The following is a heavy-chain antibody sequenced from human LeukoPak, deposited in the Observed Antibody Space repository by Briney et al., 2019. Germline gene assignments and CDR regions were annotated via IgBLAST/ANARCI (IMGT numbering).Heavy chain of an antibody. J-gene: IGHJ6*02. V-gene: IGHV4-31*03. Sequence: PSETLSLTCTVSGGSIGSGGYYWSWIRQHPGKGLEWMGNIYYSGSTSYNPSVRRRVSISVDMFKNQFSLKLSSVTAADTAVYYCAREFTGGLLSSVNRGVTDYGMDVWGQGTTVIVS. CDR1: GGSIGSGGYY. CDR2: IYYSGST. D-gene: IGHD3-10*01. CDR3: AREFTGGLLSSVNRGVTDYGMDV.